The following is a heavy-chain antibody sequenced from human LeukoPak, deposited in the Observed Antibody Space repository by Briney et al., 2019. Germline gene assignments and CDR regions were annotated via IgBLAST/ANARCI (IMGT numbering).Heavy chain of an antibody. V-gene: IGHV1-18*01. D-gene: IGHD1-26*01. CDR2: ISAYNGNT. CDR1: GYTFTSYG. J-gene: IGHJ4*02. CDR3: ARETLVGATTPPDY. Sequence: ASVKVSCKASGYTFTSYGISWVRQAPGQGLEWMGWISAYNGNTDYAQKLQGRVTMTTDTSASTAYMELRSLRSDDTAVYYCARETLVGATTPPDYWGQGTLVTVSS.